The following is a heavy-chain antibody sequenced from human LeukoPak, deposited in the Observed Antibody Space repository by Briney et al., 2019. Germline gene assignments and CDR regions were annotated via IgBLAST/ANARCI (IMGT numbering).Heavy chain of an antibody. J-gene: IGHJ4*02. D-gene: IGHD2-21*02. V-gene: IGHV1-69*06. CDR2: IIPIFGTA. CDR3: ASLKFPARGDHYYSDY. Sequence: ASVKVSCKASGGTFSSYAISWVRQAPGQGLEWMGGIIPIFGTANYAQKFQGRVTITADKSTSTAYMELSSLRSEDTAVYYCASLKFPARGDHYYSDYWGQGTLVTVSS. CDR1: GGTFSSYA.